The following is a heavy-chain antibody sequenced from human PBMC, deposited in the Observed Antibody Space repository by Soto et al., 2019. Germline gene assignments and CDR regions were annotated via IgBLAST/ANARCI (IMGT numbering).Heavy chain of an antibody. D-gene: IGHD3-10*01. V-gene: IGHV3-23*01. CDR2: ISGSGGST. CDR1: GFTFSSYA. CDR3: AKPSSHPPDYYYDIDV. J-gene: IGHJ6*02. Sequence: GGSLRLSCAASGFTFSSYAMSWVRQAPGKGLEWVSAISGSGGSTYYADSVKGRFTISRDNSKNTLYLQMNSLRAEDTAVYYCAKPSSHPPDYYYDIDVWGQGTAVPVS.